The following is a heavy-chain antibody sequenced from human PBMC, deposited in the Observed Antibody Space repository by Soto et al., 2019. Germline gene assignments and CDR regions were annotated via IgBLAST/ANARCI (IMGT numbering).Heavy chain of an antibody. J-gene: IGHJ4*02. Sequence: SETLSLTCAVYGGSFSGYYWSWIRQPPGKGLEWIGEINHSGSTNYNPSLKSRVTISVDTSKNQFSLKLSSVTAADTAVYYCARRRWRAVAGQNFDYWGQGTLVTVSS. V-gene: IGHV4-34*01. CDR2: INHSGST. CDR3: ARRRWRAVAGQNFDY. D-gene: IGHD6-19*01. CDR1: GGSFSGYY.